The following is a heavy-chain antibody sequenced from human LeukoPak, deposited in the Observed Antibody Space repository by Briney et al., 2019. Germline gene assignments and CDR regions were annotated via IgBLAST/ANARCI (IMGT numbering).Heavy chain of an antibody. D-gene: IGHD1-26*01. J-gene: IGHJ4*02. CDR3: AKDWDPDY. CDR2: ISYDGSNK. V-gene: IGHV3-30*18. CDR1: GFTFSSYG. Sequence: GGSLRLSCAASGFTFSSYGMHWVRQAPGKGLEWVAVISYDGSNKYYADSVKGRFTISRDNSENTLYLQMNSLRAEDTAVYYCAKDWDPDYWGQGTLVTVSS.